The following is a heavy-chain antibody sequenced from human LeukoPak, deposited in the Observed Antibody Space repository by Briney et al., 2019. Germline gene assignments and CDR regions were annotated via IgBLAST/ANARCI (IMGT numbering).Heavy chain of an antibody. D-gene: IGHD3-3*01. CDR3: AKDGGDFWSGFPNDY. CDR1: GFTFSSYW. Sequence: PGGSLRLSCAASGFTFSSYWMHWVRQAPGKGLVWVSRINSDGSSTSCADSVKGRFTISRDNAKNTLYLQMNSLRAEDTAVYYCAKDGGDFWSGFPNDYWGQGTLVTVSS. J-gene: IGHJ4*02. CDR2: INSDGSST. V-gene: IGHV3-74*01.